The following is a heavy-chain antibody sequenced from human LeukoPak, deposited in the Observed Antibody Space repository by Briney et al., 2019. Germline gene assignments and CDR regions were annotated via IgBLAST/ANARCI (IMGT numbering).Heavy chain of an antibody. V-gene: IGHV3-30-3*01. CDR1: GFTFSRYW. CDR3: ARDFIIGWPVYYDSSGDAFDI. J-gene: IGHJ3*02. Sequence: GGSLRLSCAASGFTFSRYWMSWVRQAPGKGLEWVAVISYDGSNKYYADSVKGRFTISRDNSKNTLYLQMNSLRAEDTAVYYCARDFIIGWPVYYDSSGDAFDIWGQGTMVTVSS. CDR2: ISYDGSNK. D-gene: IGHD3-22*01.